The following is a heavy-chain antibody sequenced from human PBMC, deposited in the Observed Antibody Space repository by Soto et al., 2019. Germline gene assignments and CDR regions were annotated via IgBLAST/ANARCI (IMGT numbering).Heavy chain of an antibody. CDR2: IKEDGSEK. V-gene: IGHV3-7*03. CDR1: GFTFSNYL. J-gene: IGHJ4*02. D-gene: IGHD6-19*01. Sequence: PGGSLRLSCAASGFTFSNYLMSWVRQVPGKGLAWVSNIKEDGSEKYYVDSVKGRFTISRDNAKNSVHLQMNSLRDEDTAVYYCVRFSILVSGRGRGAFFDSWGQGTPVTVSS. CDR3: VRFSILVSGRGRGAFFDS.